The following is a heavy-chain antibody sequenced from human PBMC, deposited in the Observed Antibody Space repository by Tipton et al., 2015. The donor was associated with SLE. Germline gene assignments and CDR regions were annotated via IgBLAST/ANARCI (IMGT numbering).Heavy chain of an antibody. Sequence: TLSLTCTVYGGSFSGYYWSWIRQPPGKGLEWIGEINHSGSTNYNPSLKSRVTISVDTSKNQFSLKLSSVTAADTAVYYCARGVWFGELRRRAFDIWGQGTMVTVSS. CDR1: GGSFSGYY. V-gene: IGHV4-34*09. CDR3: ARGVWFGELRRRAFDI. J-gene: IGHJ3*02. CDR2: INHSGST. D-gene: IGHD3-10*01.